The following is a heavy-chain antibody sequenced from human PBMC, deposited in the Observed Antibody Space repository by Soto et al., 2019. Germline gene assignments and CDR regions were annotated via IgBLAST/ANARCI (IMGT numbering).Heavy chain of an antibody. J-gene: IGHJ6*02. CDR2: ISSGSNHI. Sequence: GWSLRLSCASSVFNFISYNINWVRQAPGKGLEWVSSISSGSNHIFYANSVRGRFTISRDNAKNSLYLQMNSLRAEDMAVYYCAKDRGRGSPPSGGMDVWGQGTTVTVSS. CDR1: VFNFISYN. D-gene: IGHD3-10*01. CDR3: AKDRGRGSPPSGGMDV. V-gene: IGHV3-21*01.